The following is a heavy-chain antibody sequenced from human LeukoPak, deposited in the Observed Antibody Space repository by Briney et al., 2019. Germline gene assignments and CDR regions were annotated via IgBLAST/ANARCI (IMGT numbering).Heavy chain of an antibody. CDR3: AREIGRKQLVPGY. V-gene: IGHV4-34*01. J-gene: IGHJ4*02. D-gene: IGHD6-13*01. CDR2: INHSGTT. Sequence: SETLSLTCAVYGGSFSGCYWSWIRQPPGKGLEWIGEINHSGTTNYNPSLKSRVTISVDTSKNQFSLKLSSVTAADTAVYYCAREIGRKQLVPGYWGQGTLVTVSS. CDR1: GGSFSGCY.